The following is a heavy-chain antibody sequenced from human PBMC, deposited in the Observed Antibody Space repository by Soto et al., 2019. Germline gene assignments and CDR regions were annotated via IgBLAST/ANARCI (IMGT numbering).Heavy chain of an antibody. D-gene: IGHD3-22*01. J-gene: IGHJ4*02. CDR3: AKNMGSMIIVVIRDFDY. CDR2: ISGSGGST. Sequence: GGSLRLSCAASGFTFSSYAMSWVRQAPGKGLEWVSAISGSGGSTYYADSVKGRFTISRDNSKNTLYLQMNSLRAEDTAVYYCAKNMGSMIIVVIRDFDYWGQGTLVTVSS. CDR1: GFTFSSYA. V-gene: IGHV3-23*01.